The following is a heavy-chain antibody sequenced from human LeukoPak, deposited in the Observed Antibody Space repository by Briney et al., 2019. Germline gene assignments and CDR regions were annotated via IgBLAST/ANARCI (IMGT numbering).Heavy chain of an antibody. V-gene: IGHV3-15*01. D-gene: IGHD6-13*01. Sequence: GGSLRLSCAASGFTFSSYAMSWVRQAPGKGLEWVGRIKSKTDGGTTDYAAPVKGRFTISRDDSKNTLYLQMNSLKTEDTAVYYCTSRIAAAGPEVDYWGQGTLVTVSS. CDR1: GFTFSSYA. J-gene: IGHJ4*02. CDR2: IKSKTDGGTT. CDR3: TSRIAAAGPEVDY.